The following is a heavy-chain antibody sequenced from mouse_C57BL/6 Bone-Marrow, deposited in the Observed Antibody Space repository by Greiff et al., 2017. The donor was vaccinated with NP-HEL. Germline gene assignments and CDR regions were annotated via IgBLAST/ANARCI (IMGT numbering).Heavy chain of an antibody. Sequence: VQLQQSGAELARPGASVKLSCKASGYTFTSYGIRWVKQRTGQGLEWIGEIYPRSGSTYYNEKFKGKATLTADKSSSTAYMGLSSLTSEDSAVDFCARSTTVVADWYFDVWGTGTTVTVSS. CDR3: ARSTTVVADWYFDV. D-gene: IGHD1-1*01. CDR2: IYPRSGST. V-gene: IGHV1-81*01. J-gene: IGHJ1*03. CDR1: GYTFTSYG.